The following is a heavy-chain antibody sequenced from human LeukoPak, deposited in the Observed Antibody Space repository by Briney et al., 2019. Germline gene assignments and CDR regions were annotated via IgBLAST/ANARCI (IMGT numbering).Heavy chain of an antibody. D-gene: IGHD6-19*01. CDR2: INPNSGGT. J-gene: IGHJ4*02. CDR1: GYTFTVYY. Sequence: ASVKVSCKASGYTFTVYYMHWVRQAPGQGLEWMGWINPNSGGTNYAQKFQGRVTMTRDTSISTAYMELSRLRSDDTAVYYCAREPRAVTGSAGDYWGQGTLVTVSS. V-gene: IGHV1-2*02. CDR3: AREPRAVTGSAGDY.